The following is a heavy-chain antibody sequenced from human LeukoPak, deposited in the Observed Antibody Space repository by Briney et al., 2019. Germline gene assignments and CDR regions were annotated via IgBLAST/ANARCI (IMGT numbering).Heavy chain of an antibody. CDR2: ISGSGGST. Sequence: GGSLRLSCAASGFTFSSYAMSWVRQAPGKGLEWVSAISGSGGSTYYADSVKGRFTISRDNSKNTLYLQMNSLRAEDTAVYYCAREGSSAPNYYGMDVWGQGTTVTVSS. V-gene: IGHV3-23*01. CDR3: AREGSSAPNYYGMDV. D-gene: IGHD3-10*01. J-gene: IGHJ6*02. CDR1: GFTFSSYA.